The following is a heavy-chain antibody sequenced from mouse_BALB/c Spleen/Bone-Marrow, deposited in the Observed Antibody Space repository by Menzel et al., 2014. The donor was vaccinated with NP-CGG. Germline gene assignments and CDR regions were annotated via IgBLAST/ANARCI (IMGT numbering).Heavy chain of an antibody. V-gene: IGHV14-3*02. Sequence: VQLQQSGAELVKPGASVKLSCTASGFNIKDTYMHWVKQRPEQGLEWIGRIDPANGNTKYDPKFQGKATITADTSSNTAYLQLSSLTSEDTAVYYCARYYYGYYFDYWGQGTALTVSS. J-gene: IGHJ2*01. CDR1: GFNIKDTY. CDR2: IDPANGNT. CDR3: ARYYYGYYFDY. D-gene: IGHD1-2*01.